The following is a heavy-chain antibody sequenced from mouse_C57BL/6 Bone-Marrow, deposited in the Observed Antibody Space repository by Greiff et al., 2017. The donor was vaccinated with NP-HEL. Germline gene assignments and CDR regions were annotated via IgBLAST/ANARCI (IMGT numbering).Heavy chain of an antibody. CDR2: ILPSIGRT. CDR3: AKYDGSSPFDV. Sequence: QVQLQQSGSELRSPGSSVKLSCKDFDSAVFPIAYMSWVRQQPGHVFEWIGGILPSIGRTIYGEKFEDKATLVADTLSNTAYLELNSLTSEDSAIYDSAKYDGSSPFDVWGTGTTVTVSS. D-gene: IGHD1-1*01. V-gene: IGHV15-2*01. J-gene: IGHJ1*03. CDR1: DSAVFPIAY.